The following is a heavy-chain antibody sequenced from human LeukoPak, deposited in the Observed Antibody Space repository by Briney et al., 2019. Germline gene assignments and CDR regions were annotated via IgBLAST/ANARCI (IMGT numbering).Heavy chain of an antibody. J-gene: IGHJ4*01. CDR3: AKGIAVAGYYFDY. CDR1: GFTFYDYA. D-gene: IGHD6-19*01. V-gene: IGHV3-43*02. CDR2: MSGDGRST. Sequence: GGCLRLSRAASGFTFYDYAIHWVRQAPGKGLGWVSFMSGDGRSTKYADSVKGRFTISRDNSIHSVYLQMNSLRTEDTALYYCAKGIAVAGYYFDYWGHGTLVTVSS.